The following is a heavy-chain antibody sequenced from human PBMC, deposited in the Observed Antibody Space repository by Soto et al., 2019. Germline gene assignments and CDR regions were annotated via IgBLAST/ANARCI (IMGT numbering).Heavy chain of an antibody. CDR2: IGTAGDT. CDR1: GFTFSSYD. CDR3: ARGGCSGGSCSIDY. Sequence: EVQLVESGGGLVQPGGSLRLSCAASGFTFSSYDMHWVRQATGKGLEWVSAIGTAGDTYYPGSVKGRFTISRENAKNSLYLQMNSLRAGDTAVYYCARGGCSGGSCSIDYWGQGTLVTVSS. V-gene: IGHV3-13*04. D-gene: IGHD2-15*01. J-gene: IGHJ4*02.